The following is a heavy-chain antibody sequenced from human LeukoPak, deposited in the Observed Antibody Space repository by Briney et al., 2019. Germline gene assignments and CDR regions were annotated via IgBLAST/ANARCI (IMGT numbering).Heavy chain of an antibody. J-gene: IGHJ2*01. CDR2: ISSSSSTI. CDR3: ARDHNNWYFDL. Sequence: GGSLRLSCAASGFTFSSYSMNWVRQAPGKGLEWVSYISSSSSTIYYADSVKGRFTISRDNAKNSLYLQMNSLRAEDTAVYYCARDHNNWYFDLWGRGTLVTVSS. CDR1: GFTFSSYS. D-gene: IGHD1-1*01. V-gene: IGHV3-48*01.